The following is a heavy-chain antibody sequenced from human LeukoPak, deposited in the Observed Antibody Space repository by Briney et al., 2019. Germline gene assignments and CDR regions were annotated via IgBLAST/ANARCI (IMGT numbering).Heavy chain of an antibody. Sequence: GASVTVSCKVSGYTLTELSMHWVRQAPGKGLEWMGGFDPEDGETIYAQKFQDRVTMTEDTSTDTAYMELSSLRSEDTAVYYCATSKWELHSRWFSYYFDYWGQGTLVTVSS. V-gene: IGHV1-24*01. CDR1: GYTLTELS. D-gene: IGHD1-26*01. CDR2: FDPEDGET. CDR3: ATSKWELHSRWFSYYFDY. J-gene: IGHJ4*02.